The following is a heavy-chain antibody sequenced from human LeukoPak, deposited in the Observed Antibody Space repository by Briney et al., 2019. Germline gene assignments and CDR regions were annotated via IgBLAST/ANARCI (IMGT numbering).Heavy chain of an antibody. V-gene: IGHV1-58*02. CDR2: IVVGSGNT. CDR3: AAAGYSYGYNYYYYMDV. Sequence: SVKVSCKASGFTFTSTAMQWVRQARGQRLEWIGWIVVGSGNTNYAQKFQERVTITRDMSTSTAYMELSSLRSEDTAVYYCAAAGYSYGYNYYYYMDVWGKGTTVTVSS. D-gene: IGHD5-18*01. CDR1: GFTFTSTA. J-gene: IGHJ6*03.